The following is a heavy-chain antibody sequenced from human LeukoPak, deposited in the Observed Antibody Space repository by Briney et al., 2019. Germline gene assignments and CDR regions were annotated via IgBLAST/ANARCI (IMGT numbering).Heavy chain of an antibody. V-gene: IGHV3-53*01. D-gene: IGHD4-23*01. CDR1: GFTVSSNF. CDR2: IYSGGST. J-gene: IGHJ4*02. CDR3: ARRAGGYSHPYDY. Sequence: GGSLRLSCAASGFTVSSNFLSWARQAPGKGLEWVSLIYSGGSTDYTDSVKGRFTISRDKSKNTLYLQMNGLRAEDTAVYYCARRAGGYSHPYDYWGQGTLVTVSS.